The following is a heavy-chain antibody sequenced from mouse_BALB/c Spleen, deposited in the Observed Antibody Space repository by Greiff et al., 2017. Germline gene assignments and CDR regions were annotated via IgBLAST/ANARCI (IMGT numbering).Heavy chain of an antibody. CDR2: IDPANGNT. V-gene: IGHV14-3*02. CDR1: GFNIKDTY. Sequence: VQLQQSGAELVKPGASVKLSCTASGFNIKDTYMHWVKQRPEQGLEWIGRIDPANGNTKYDPKFQGKATITADTSSNTAYLQLSSLTSEDTAVYYCARLDGYYPYFDYWGQGTTLTVSS. D-gene: IGHD2-3*01. J-gene: IGHJ2*01. CDR3: ARLDGYYPYFDY.